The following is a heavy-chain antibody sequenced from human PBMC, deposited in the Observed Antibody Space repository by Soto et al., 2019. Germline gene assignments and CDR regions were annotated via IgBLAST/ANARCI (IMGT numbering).Heavy chain of an antibody. V-gene: IGHV1-8*01. D-gene: IGHD5-12*01. J-gene: IGHJ4*02. CDR3: ARGLPGFDPNF. CDR2: MNPHTGNT. CDR1: GYTFTNFD. Sequence: QVQLVQSGAEVKKPGASVKVSCKASGYTFTNFDINWVRQAPGQGLEWMGWMNPHTGNTGYAQTFQDRVTMTRNTSITTSYMELSSLRSEDTATYFCARGLPGFDPNFWGKGTLVIVSS.